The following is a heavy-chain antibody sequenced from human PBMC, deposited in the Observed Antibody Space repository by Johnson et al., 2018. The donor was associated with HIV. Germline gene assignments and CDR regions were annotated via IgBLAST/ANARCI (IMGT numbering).Heavy chain of an antibody. Sequence: QVQLVESGGGVVQPGRSLRLSCAASGFTFSSYAMHWVRQAPGKGLEWVSVIYSGGSTYYADSVKGRFTISRDNSKNTVYQQMNSLRAEDTAVYYCARWVMVRGREGFDVWGQGTMVTVSS. CDR3: ARWVMVRGREGFDV. CDR2: IYSGGST. D-gene: IGHD3-10*01. CDR1: GFTFSSYA. J-gene: IGHJ3*01. V-gene: IGHV3-NL1*01.